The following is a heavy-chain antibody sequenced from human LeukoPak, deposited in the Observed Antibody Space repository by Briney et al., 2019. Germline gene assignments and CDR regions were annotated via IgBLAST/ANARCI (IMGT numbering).Heavy chain of an antibody. CDR1: GGSISSYF. V-gene: IGHV4-59*01. Sequence: SETLSLTCTVSGGSISSYFWSWIRQPPGKGLEWIGYIYYSGSTNYNPSLKSRVTISVDTSKNQFSLKLSSVNAADTAVDYCARSCVRYSSGWYWVYWGQGTLVTVSS. D-gene: IGHD6-13*01. J-gene: IGHJ4*02. CDR3: ARSCVRYSSGWYWVY. CDR2: IYYSGST.